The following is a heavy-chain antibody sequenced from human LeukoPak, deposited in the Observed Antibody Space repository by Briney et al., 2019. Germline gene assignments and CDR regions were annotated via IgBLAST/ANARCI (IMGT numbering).Heavy chain of an antibody. CDR3: AKDRGSSDYGISVRGRNCFDP. V-gene: IGHV3-23*01. CDR1: GFTFSNYA. D-gene: IGHD5-12*01. CDR2: ISALGGST. J-gene: IGHJ5*02. Sequence: GGSLRLSCAASGFTFSNYAMSWVRHAPGKGLEWVSGISALGGSTYYADSVKGRFTISRDSSKSTLYAQMNSLRAEDTAVYYCAKDRGSSDYGISVRGRNCFDPWGQGTLVTVSS.